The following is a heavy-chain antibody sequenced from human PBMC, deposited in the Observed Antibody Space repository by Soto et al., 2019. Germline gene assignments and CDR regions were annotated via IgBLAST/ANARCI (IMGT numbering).Heavy chain of an antibody. Sequence: QVQLVQSGGGVVQPGRSLRLSCVASGFTLSDFAMHWVRQAPGKGLEWVAVISYDGSKKYLADSVKGRFTISRDNTNNTRYLQKNSLRAEDTAVYYCASPVGDFDPYFDYCGQGTLVTVSS. D-gene: IGHD4-17*01. J-gene: IGHJ4*02. V-gene: IGHV3-30*04. CDR3: ASPVGDFDPYFDY. CDR1: GFTLSDFA. CDR2: ISYDGSKK.